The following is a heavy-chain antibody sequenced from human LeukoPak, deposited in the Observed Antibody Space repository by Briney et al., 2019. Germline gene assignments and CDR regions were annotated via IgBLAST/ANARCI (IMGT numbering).Heavy chain of an antibody. D-gene: IGHD2/OR15-2a*01. CDR2: IRSKANSYVT. V-gene: IGHV3-73*01. CDR1: GFTFSGST. CDR3: VGDGHSNTGMNY. J-gene: IGHJ4*02. Sequence: GGSLRLSCATSGFTFSGSTIHWVRQAPGKGLEWIGHIRSKANSYVTIYGASVKGRFAISRDDSKNTAYLHMNSLKTEDTAVYYCVGDGHSNTGMNYWGQGTLVTVSS.